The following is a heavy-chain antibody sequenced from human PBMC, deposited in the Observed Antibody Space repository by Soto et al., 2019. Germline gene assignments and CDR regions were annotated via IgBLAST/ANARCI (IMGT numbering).Heavy chain of an antibody. D-gene: IGHD2-8*01. Sequence: SETLSLTCTVSGGSVSNSNYYWGWIRQSPGKGLEWIGSVYYRGRSYSKSSVKSRITISVDTSKNQFSLNLNSVTASDTAVYFCVSQRTSVLSQAYFDYWGPGALVTVSA. CDR1: GGSVSNSNYY. V-gene: IGHV4-39*01. CDR2: VYYRGRS. CDR3: VSQRTSVLSQAYFDY. J-gene: IGHJ4*02.